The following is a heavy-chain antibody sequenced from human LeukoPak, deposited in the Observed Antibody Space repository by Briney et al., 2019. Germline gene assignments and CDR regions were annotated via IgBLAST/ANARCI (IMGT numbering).Heavy chain of an antibody. V-gene: IGHV1-18*01. D-gene: IGHD3-16*01. J-gene: IGHJ5*02. CDR3: ARPRAPPTLGPGFAP. CDR1: GYTFINYG. CDR2: ISAENGNT. Sequence: ASVKVSCKASGYTFINYGISWVRQAPGQGLEWMGWISAENGNTGYVENLQGRVTMTTDTSSSTVYMELRSLRPDDTAVYYCARPRAPPTLGPGFAPGARGPLVT.